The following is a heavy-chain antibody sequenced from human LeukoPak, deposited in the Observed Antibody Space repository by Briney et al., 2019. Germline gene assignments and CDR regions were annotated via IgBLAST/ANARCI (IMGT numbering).Heavy chain of an antibody. CDR2: ISSNSSTI. Sequence: GGSLRLSCAASGFTFSSYSMNWVRQAPGKGLEWVSYISSNSSTIYYADSVKGRFTISRDNAKNSLYLQMNSLRAEDTAVYYCAPFSAVTHYYFDYWGQGTLVTVSS. V-gene: IGHV3-48*01. J-gene: IGHJ4*02. D-gene: IGHD6-13*01. CDR3: APFSAVTHYYFDY. CDR1: GFTFSSYS.